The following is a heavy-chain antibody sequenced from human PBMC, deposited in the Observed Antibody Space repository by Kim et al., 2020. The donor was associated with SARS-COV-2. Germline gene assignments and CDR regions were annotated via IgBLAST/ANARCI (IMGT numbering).Heavy chain of an antibody. J-gene: IGHJ6*02. CDR2: FDPEDGET. D-gene: IGHD3-16*01. CDR1: GYTLTELS. CDR3: ATDMRGAPYYYYYYGMDV. V-gene: IGHV1-24*01. Sequence: ASVKVSCKVSGYTLTELSMHWVRQAPGKGLEWMGGFDPEDGETIYAQKFQGRVTMTEDTSTDTAYMELSSLRSEDTAVYYCATDMRGAPYYYYYYGMDVWGQVTTVTVSS.